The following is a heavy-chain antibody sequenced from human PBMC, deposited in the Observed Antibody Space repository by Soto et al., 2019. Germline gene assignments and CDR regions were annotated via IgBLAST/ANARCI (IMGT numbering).Heavy chain of an antibody. CDR1: GFTFSSYD. D-gene: IGHD5-12*01. CDR3: ARDSSSSGYDL. V-gene: IGHV3-13*01. CDR2: IGTAGDT. Sequence: PGGSLRLSCAASGFTFSSYDMHWVRQATGKGLEWVSAIGTAGDTYYPGSVKGRFTISRENAKNSLYLQMNSLRAGDTAVYYCARDSSSSGYDLWGQGTLVTVSS. J-gene: IGHJ5*02.